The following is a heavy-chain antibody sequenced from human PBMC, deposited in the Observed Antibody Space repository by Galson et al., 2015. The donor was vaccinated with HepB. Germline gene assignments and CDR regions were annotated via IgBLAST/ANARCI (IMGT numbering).Heavy chain of an antibody. CDR1: GFTFSSYA. Sequence: SLRLSCAASGFTFSSYAMSWVRQAPGKGLEWVSAISGSGGSTYYADSVKGRFTISRDNSKNTLYLQMNSLRAEDTAVYYCAKPFKMVYYYGMDVWGQGTTVTVSS. CDR3: AKPFKMVYYYGMDV. V-gene: IGHV3-23*01. J-gene: IGHJ6*02. CDR2: ISGSGGST. D-gene: IGHD2-8*01.